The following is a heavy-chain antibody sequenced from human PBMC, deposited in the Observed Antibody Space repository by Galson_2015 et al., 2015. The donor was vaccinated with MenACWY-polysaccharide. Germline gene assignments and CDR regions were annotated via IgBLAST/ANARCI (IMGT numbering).Heavy chain of an antibody. CDR1: GGSISSRSYH. V-gene: IGHV4-39*02. CDR2: IYYSGNT. Sequence: ETLSLTCTVPGGSISSRSYHWGWIRQPPGKGLEWIGIIYYSGNTYYNPSLESRVTMSVDTSQNQFSLKMSSLTAADTALYYCARAPTPYCSSSSCFNKYAFDIWGQGTMVTVSS. J-gene: IGHJ3*02. D-gene: IGHD2-2*01. CDR3: ARAPTPYCSSSSCFNKYAFDI.